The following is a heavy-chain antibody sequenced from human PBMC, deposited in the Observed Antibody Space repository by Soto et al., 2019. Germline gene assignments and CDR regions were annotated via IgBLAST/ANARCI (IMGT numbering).Heavy chain of an antibody. CDR1: GGSISSGSYY. CDR2: IFYSGST. CDR3: ARARLNRAFDF. J-gene: IGHJ4*02. V-gene: IGHV4-31*11. Sequence: PSETLSLTCAVSGGSISSGSYYWTWIRQYPGEGPEWIGYIFYSGSTYYNPSLKSRVTISADTSKNQFSLKMKSVTAADTAVYYCARARLNRAFDFWGQGTLVTVSS.